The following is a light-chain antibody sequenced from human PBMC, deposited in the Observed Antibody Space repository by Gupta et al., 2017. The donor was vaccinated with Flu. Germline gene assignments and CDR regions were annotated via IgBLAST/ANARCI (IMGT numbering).Light chain of an antibody. J-gene: IGLJ2*01. CDR1: SSDVGSYKY. Sequence: QSALTQPASVSGSPGQSITIACTGTSSDVGSYKYVSWYQQHPGKAPTLIIFDVNKRPAGVSDRFSGSKSGNTASLTISGLQAEDEADYYCSSYTSSTSLVVFDGETRLTVL. CDR3: SSYTSSTSLVV. CDR2: DVN. V-gene: IGLV2-14*01.